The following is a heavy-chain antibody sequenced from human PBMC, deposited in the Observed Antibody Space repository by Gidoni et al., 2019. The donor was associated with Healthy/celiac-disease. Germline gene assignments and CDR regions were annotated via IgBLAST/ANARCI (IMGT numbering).Heavy chain of an antibody. Sequence: EVQLVVSGGGLVKPGGSLRLSCAASGFPFRSYSLDWVRQAPVKGLEWGSSIISSSNYIDYADSVKGRLIIYRDKAKNSLYLQRNSLRAEDTAVYYCARPRVLRVLEIDDAFDIWGQGTMVTVSS. J-gene: IGHJ3*02. V-gene: IGHV3-21*01. CDR1: GFPFRSYS. CDR2: IISSSNYI. CDR3: ARPRVLRVLEIDDAFDI. D-gene: IGHD3-3*01.